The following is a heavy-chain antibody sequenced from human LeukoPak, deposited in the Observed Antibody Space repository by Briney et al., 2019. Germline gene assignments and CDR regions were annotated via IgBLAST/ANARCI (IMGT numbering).Heavy chain of an antibody. V-gene: IGHV3-66*02. CDR1: GFTVSSNY. Sequence: PGGSLRLSCAASGFTVSSNYMSWVRQAPGKGLERVSVIYSGGSTYYADSVKGRFTISRDNSKNTLYLQMNSLRAEDTAVYYCARGRGNGDYDYDAFDIWGQGTMVTVSS. CDR3: ARGRGNGDYDYDAFDI. D-gene: IGHD4-17*01. J-gene: IGHJ3*02. CDR2: IYSGGST.